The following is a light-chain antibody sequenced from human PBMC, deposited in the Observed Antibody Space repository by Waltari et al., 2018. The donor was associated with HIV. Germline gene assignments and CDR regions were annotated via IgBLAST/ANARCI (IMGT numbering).Light chain of an antibody. CDR2: LGS. Sequence: DIVMTQSPLSLPVTPGESASISCRSSQSLLHSNGYNYLDWYLQKPGQSPQLLIYLGSNRASEVPDRFSGSGSGTDVTRKISRVEAEDVGIYYCMQALQTPWTFGQGTKVEIK. CDR3: MQALQTPWT. CDR1: QSLLHSNGYNY. V-gene: IGKV2-28*01. J-gene: IGKJ1*01.